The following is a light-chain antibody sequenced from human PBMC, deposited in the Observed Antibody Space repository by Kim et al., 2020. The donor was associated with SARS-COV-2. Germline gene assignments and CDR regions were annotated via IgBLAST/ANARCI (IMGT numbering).Light chain of an antibody. J-gene: IGLJ3*02. CDR2: DVN. CDR1: SSDVHGSNY. CDR3: CSSAGSYTWV. V-gene: IGLV2-11*01. Sequence: LTQPRSVSGSPGQSVTISCTGTSSDVHGSNYVSWYQQHPGKAPQLLIYDVNKRPSGVPDRFSGSKSANTASLTISGLQAEDEANYYCCSSAGSYTWVFGGGTQLTVL.